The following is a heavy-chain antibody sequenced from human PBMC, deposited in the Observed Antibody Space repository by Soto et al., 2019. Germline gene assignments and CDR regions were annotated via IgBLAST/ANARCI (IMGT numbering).Heavy chain of an antibody. V-gene: IGHV3-23*04. CDR3: GKGGGGDHGY. Sequence: EVQLVESEGGLVQPGGSLRLSCEASGFSFTTSDMSWVRQAPGKGLEWISSITITGDTTHYADSVKGRFTISRDNSRKPVYLSENRLSVDDTAVFYCGKGGGGDHGYWGQGTLVAVSS. CDR1: GFSFTTSD. J-gene: IGHJ4*02. D-gene: IGHD2-21*02. CDR2: ITITGDTT.